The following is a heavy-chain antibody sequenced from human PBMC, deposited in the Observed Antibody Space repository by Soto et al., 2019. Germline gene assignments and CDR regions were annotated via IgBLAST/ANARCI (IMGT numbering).Heavy chain of an antibody. CDR3: ARDLGDGPFDY. J-gene: IGHJ4*02. CDR2: INPSGGST. V-gene: IGHV1-46*01. Sequence: ASVKVSCKASGYTFTSYYMHWVRQAPGQGLEWMGIINPSGGSTSYAQKFQGRVTMTRDTSTSTVCMELSSLRSEDTAVYYCARDLGDGPFDYWGQGTLVTVSS. D-gene: IGHD4-17*01. CDR1: GYTFTSYY.